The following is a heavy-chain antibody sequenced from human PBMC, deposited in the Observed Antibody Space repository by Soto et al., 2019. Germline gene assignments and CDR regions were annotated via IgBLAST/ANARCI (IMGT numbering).Heavy chain of an antibody. CDR1: GFTFSTHG. Sequence: GGSLRLSCEVSGFTFSTHGMHWVRQAPGKGLEWVAGTSYDGTNKYYARSVQGRFTISRENSMKTVYLQMNSLRTEDTAVYYCAKDLSGARWYYDALDVWGQGTTVTVSS. CDR3: AKDLSGARWYYDALDV. D-gene: IGHD2-15*01. CDR2: TSYDGTNK. V-gene: IGHV3-30*18. J-gene: IGHJ6*02.